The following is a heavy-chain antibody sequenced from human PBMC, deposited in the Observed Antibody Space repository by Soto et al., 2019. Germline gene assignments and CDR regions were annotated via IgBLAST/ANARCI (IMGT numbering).Heavy chain of an antibody. CDR2: IYWDGDR. Sequence: SGPTLVNPKQTITLTCTFCGFSLRTSEVGVGWIRQPPGKALEWLGIIYWDGDRRYRSSLESRLTITRDASKNQVVLTMTNMDTVATDTYFWAPRQSGRFCRYWGQ. J-gene: IGHJ4*02. D-gene: IGHD1-26*01. CDR1: GFSLRTSEVG. V-gene: IGHV2-5*02. CDR3: APRQSGRFCRY.